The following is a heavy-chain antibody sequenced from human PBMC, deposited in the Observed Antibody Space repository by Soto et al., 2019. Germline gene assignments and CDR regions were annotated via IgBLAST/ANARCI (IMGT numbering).Heavy chain of an antibody. Sequence: QLQLQESGPGLVKSSETLSLTCTVSGGSISKSNYFWGWIRQAPGKGLEWIASIRYSGTTSYNSSLKSRVAISVDTSKNQFSLELNSVTAADTAVYYCARLGWGNGDSDYWGQGTLVTVSS. D-gene: IGHD2-21*01. CDR3: ARLGWGNGDSDY. J-gene: IGHJ4*02. V-gene: IGHV4-39*01. CDR2: IRYSGTT. CDR1: GGSISKSNYF.